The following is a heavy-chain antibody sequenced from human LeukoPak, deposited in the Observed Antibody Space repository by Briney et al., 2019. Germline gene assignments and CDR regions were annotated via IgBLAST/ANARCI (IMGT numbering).Heavy chain of an antibody. CDR1: GGSFSGYY. D-gene: IGHD2-2*01. CDR2: INHSGST. J-gene: IGHJ5*02. CDR3: ARGREVSSTSRAGWFDP. V-gene: IGHV4-34*01. Sequence: PSETLSLTCAVYGGSFSGYYWSWIRQPPGKGLEWIGEINHSGSTNYNPSLKSRVTISVDTSKNQFSLKLSSVTAADTAVYYCARGREVSSTSRAGWFDPWGQGTLVTVSS.